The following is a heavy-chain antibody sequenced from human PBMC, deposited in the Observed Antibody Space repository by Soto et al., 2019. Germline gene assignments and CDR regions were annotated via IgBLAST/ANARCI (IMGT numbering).Heavy chain of an antibody. CDR2: ISYDGSNK. J-gene: IGHJ4*02. D-gene: IGHD1-1*01. CDR3: AKDSPTGDFDY. V-gene: IGHV3-30*18. CDR1: GFTFSSYG. Sequence: PVGSLRLSCAASGFTFSSYGMHWVRQAPGKGLEWVAVISYDGSNKYYADSVKGRFTISRDNSKNTLYLQMNSLRAEDTAVYYCAKDSPTGDFDYWGQGTLVTVSS.